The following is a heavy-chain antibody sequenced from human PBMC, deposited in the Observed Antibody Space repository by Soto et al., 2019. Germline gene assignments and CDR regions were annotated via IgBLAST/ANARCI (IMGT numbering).Heavy chain of an antibody. J-gene: IGHJ5*02. CDR1: GGSFSGYY. Sequence: QVQLQQWGAGLLKPSETLSLTCAVYGGSFSGYYWSWIRQPPGKGLEWIGEINHSGSTNYNPSLKSRVTISVDTSKNQFSLKLSSVTAADTAVYYCARHPRRQLGYNWFDPWGQGTLVTVSS. CDR3: ARHPRRQLGYNWFDP. CDR2: INHSGST. V-gene: IGHV4-34*01. D-gene: IGHD6-13*01.